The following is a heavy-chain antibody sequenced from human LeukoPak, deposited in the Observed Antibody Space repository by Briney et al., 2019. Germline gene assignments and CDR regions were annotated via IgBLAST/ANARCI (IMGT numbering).Heavy chain of an antibody. J-gene: IGHJ5*02. V-gene: IGHV3-21*01. CDR2: ISSSSSYI. D-gene: IGHD3-9*01. CDR3: ARRGGYDILTGYKNWFDP. CDR1: GFTFSSYS. Sequence: KPGGSLRLSCAASGFTFSSYSMNWVRQAPGKGLEWVSSISSSSSYIYYADSVKGRFTISRDNAKNSLYLQMISLRAEDTAVYYCARRGGYDILTGYKNWFDPWGQGTLVTVSS.